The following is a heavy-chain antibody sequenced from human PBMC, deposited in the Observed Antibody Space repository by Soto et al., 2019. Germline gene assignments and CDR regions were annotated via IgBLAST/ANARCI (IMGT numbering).Heavy chain of an antibody. Sequence: EVQLLESGGGLVQPGGSLRLSCAASGFTFSSYAMSWVRQAPGKGLEWVSAISGSGGSTYYADSVKGRFTISRDNSKNTXXLQMNSLRAEDTAVYYCAKDQRYYDSSGYYLDFDYWGQGTLVTVSS. CDR2: ISGSGGST. CDR1: GFTFSSYA. J-gene: IGHJ4*02. CDR3: AKDQRYYDSSGYYLDFDY. V-gene: IGHV3-23*01. D-gene: IGHD3-22*01.